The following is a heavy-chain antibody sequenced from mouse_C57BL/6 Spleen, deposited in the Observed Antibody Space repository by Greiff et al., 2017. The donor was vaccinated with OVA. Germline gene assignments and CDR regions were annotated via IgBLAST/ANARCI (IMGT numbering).Heavy chain of an antibody. Sequence: QVQLQQPGAELVKPGASVKLSCKASGYTFTSYWMHWVKQRPGQGLEWIGMIHPNSGSTNYNEKFKSQATLTVDKSSSTAYMQLSSLSSEESAVYYCAQEDGSSYSHWYFDVWGTGTTVTVSS. CDR2: IHPNSGST. V-gene: IGHV1-64*01. D-gene: IGHD1-1*01. CDR1: GYTFTSYW. CDR3: AQEDGSSYSHWYFDV. J-gene: IGHJ1*03.